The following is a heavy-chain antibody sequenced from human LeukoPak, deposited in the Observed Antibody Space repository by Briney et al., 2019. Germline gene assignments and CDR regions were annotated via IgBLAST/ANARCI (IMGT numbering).Heavy chain of an antibody. CDR3: ARDRTIFGVAADAFDM. CDR1: GFPFSSFE. CDR2: ISRSGLTI. Sequence: GGSLRLSFAVSGFPFSSFEMNWVRQAPGKGLGGVSYISRSGLTIYYADSMKGRFTISRDNAKNSLYLQMNSLRAEDTAVYYCARDRTIFGVAADAFDMWGQGTMVTVSS. D-gene: IGHD3-3*01. V-gene: IGHV3-48*03. J-gene: IGHJ3*02.